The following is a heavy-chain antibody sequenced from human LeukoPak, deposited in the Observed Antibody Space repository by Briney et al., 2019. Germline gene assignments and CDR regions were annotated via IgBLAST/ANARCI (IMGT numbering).Heavy chain of an antibody. CDR1: GYTFTGYY. CDR3: ARDQGNYDYVWGSYRFLTYYYMDV. D-gene: IGHD3-16*02. Sequence: ASVKVSCKASGYTFTGYYMHWVRQAPGQGLEWMGWINPNSGGTNYAQKFQGRVTMTRDTSISTAYMELSRLRSDDMAVYYCARDQGNYDYVWGSYRFLTYYYMDVWGKGTTVTVSS. CDR2: INPNSGGT. J-gene: IGHJ6*03. V-gene: IGHV1-2*02.